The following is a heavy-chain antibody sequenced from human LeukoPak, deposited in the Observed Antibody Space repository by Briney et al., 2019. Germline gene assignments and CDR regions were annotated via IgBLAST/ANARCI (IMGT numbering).Heavy chain of an antibody. CDR1: GYTFTSYD. Sequence: ASVKVSCKASGYTFTSYDINWVRQATGQGLEWMGWMNPNSGNTGYAQKFQGRVTMTEDTSTDTAYMELSSLRSEDTAVYYCATPRGGNGVDYFDYWGQGTLVTVSS. CDR2: MNPNSGNT. D-gene: IGHD4-23*01. J-gene: IGHJ4*02. CDR3: ATPRGGNGVDYFDY. V-gene: IGHV1-8*01.